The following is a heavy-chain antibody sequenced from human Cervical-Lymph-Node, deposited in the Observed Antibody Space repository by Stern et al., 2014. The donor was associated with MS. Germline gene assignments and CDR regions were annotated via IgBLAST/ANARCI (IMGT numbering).Heavy chain of an antibody. J-gene: IGHJ4*02. CDR3: AREGARGAAGS. CDR1: GGSISNGSYY. V-gene: IGHV4-31*03. CDR2: IHYIRST. D-gene: IGHD6-13*01. Sequence: QVQLQESGPGLVRPSQTLSLICTVSGGSISNGSYYWSWIRQDPGKGLEWIGYIHYIRSTFYNPSLKSRVTISIDTSKNHFSVKVASVTAADTAVYYCAREGARGAAGSWGQGTLVTVSS.